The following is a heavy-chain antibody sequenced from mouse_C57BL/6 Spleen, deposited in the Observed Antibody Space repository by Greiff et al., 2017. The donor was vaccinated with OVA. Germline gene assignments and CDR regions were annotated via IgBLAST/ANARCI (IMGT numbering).Heavy chain of an antibody. J-gene: IGHJ2*01. CDR1: GYSITSCYY. Sequence: EVQLQESGPGLVKPSQSLSLSCSVSGYSITSCYYWYWIRQSPENQVEWMGFISYGGSNNYNPSLKNRISITRDTSKNQFFLKLNSVTTEDTATYYCAREGSSGYFDDWGQGTTLTVSS. D-gene: IGHD3-1*01. V-gene: IGHV3-6*01. CDR2: ISYGGSN. CDR3: AREGSSGYFDD.